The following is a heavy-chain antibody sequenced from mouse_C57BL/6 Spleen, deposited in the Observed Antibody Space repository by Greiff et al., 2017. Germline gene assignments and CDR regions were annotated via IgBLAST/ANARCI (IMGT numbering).Heavy chain of an antibody. V-gene: IGHV6-3*01. CDR2: IRLKSDNYAT. J-gene: IGHJ4*01. Sequence: EVKLMESGGGLVQPGGSMKLSCVASGFTFSNYWMNWVRQSPEKGLEWVAQIRLKSDNYATHYAESVKGRFTISRDDSKSSVYLQMNNLRAEDTGIYYCTGSTESYYAMDYWGQGTSVTVSS. D-gene: IGHD1-1*01. CDR1: GFTFSNYW. CDR3: TGSTESYYAMDY.